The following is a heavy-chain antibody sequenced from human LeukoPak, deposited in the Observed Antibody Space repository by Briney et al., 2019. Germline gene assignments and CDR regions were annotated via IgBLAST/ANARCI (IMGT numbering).Heavy chain of an antibody. J-gene: IGHJ3*02. D-gene: IGHD1-26*01. Sequence: PGGSLRLSCTASGFTLSNSGMSWVRQAPGKGLEWVSGIPGSGGNTYYADSVRGRFTIFRDNSKNTLYLQMNSLRAEDTAVYYCAKSYSGNYSDAFGIWGQGTMVTVSS. CDR1: GFTLSNSG. CDR2: IPGSGGNT. CDR3: AKSYSGNYSDAFGI. V-gene: IGHV3-23*01.